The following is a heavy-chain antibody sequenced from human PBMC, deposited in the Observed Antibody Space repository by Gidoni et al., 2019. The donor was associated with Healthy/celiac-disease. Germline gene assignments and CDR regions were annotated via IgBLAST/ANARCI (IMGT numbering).Heavy chain of an antibody. V-gene: IGHV3-21*01. CDR1: GFPFSSYS. J-gene: IGHJ4*02. Sequence: EVQLVESGGGLVKPGGSLRLSCSASGFPFSSYSMNWVRQAPGKGLEWVSSISSSSSYIYYADSVKGRFIISRDNAKNSLYLQMNSLRAEDTAVYYCARVQYYDSSGYSFWGQGTLVTVSS. D-gene: IGHD3-22*01. CDR2: ISSSSSYI. CDR3: ARVQYYDSSGYSF.